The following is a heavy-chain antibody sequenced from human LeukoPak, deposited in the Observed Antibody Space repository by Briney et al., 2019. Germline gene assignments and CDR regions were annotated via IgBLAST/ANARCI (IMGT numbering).Heavy chain of an antibody. V-gene: IGHV1-2*06. J-gene: IGHJ4*02. D-gene: IGHD4-17*01. CDR2: INPNSGGT. CDR1: GYTFTGYY. CDR3: ARIMTTVTTLPNRTGI. Sequence: ASVKVSCKASGYTFTGYYMHWVRQAPGQGLGWMGRINPNSGGTNYAQKFQGRVTMTRDTSISTAYMELSRLRSDDTAVYYCARIMTTVTTLPNRTGIWGQGTLVTVSS.